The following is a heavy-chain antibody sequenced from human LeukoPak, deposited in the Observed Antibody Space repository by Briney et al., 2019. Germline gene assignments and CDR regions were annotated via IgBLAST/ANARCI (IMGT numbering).Heavy chain of an antibody. CDR3: ARDPTVDFWSGLQGVDY. Sequence: GGSLRPSCAASGFTFSSYWMHWVRQAPGKGLVWVSRINSDGSSTSYAASVKGRFTISRDNAKNTLYLQMTSLRAEDTAVYYCARDPTVDFWSGLQGVDYWGQGTLVTVSS. CDR2: INSDGSST. CDR1: GFTFSSYW. D-gene: IGHD3-3*01. V-gene: IGHV3-74*01. J-gene: IGHJ4*02.